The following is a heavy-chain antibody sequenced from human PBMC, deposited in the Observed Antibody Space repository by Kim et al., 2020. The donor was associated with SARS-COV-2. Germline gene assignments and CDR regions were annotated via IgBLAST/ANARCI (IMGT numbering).Heavy chain of an antibody. Sequence: SVKVSCKASGFTFTSSAVQWVRQARGQRLEWIGWIVVGSGNTNYAQKFQERVTITRDMSTSTAYMELSSLRSEDTAVYYCAASPEYYYGSGGFDYWGQGTLVTVSS. CDR2: IVVGSGNT. V-gene: IGHV1-58*01. CDR3: AASPEYYYGSGGFDY. J-gene: IGHJ4*02. CDR1: GFTFTSSA. D-gene: IGHD3-10*01.